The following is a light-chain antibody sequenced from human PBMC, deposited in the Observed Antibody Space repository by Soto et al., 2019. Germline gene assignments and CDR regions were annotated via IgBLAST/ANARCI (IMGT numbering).Light chain of an antibody. CDR3: QQYYSYPLT. CDR2: AAS. CDR1: QGISSY. V-gene: IGKV1-8*01. Sequence: AIRMTQSPSSFSASTGGRVTIPCRASQGISSYLAWYQQKPGKAPKLLIYAASTLQSGVPSRFSGSGSGTDFTLTISCLQSEDFATYYCQQYYSYPLTFGQGTRLEI. J-gene: IGKJ5*01.